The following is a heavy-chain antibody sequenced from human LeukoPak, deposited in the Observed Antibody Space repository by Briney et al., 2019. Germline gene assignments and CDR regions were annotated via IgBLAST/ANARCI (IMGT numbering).Heavy chain of an antibody. J-gene: IGHJ4*02. Sequence: GGSLRLSCAASGFTFSNYWLAWVRQTPAKGVVWVSGINNDGSTSNYADPVKSRFTISRDSAKNTVFLQMNTLSAEDTAVYYCTKGGTTLFDYWGRGALVTVSS. CDR1: GFTFSNYW. D-gene: IGHD1-1*01. CDR3: TKGGTTLFDY. CDR2: INNDGSTS. V-gene: IGHV3-74*01.